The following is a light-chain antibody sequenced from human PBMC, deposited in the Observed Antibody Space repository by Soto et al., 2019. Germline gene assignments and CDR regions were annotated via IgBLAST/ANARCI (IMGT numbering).Light chain of an antibody. CDR2: EDT. Sequence: QSVLTQPPSASGSPGQSVTISCTGTRSDVGSFNLVSWYQQYPGEAPKLIIYEDTKRPSGISNRFSGSKSVNTASLSISGLQAEDEADYYCCSYAGLTTWVFGGGTKLTVL. J-gene: IGLJ3*02. CDR3: CSYAGLTTWV. V-gene: IGLV2-23*01. CDR1: RSDVGSFNL.